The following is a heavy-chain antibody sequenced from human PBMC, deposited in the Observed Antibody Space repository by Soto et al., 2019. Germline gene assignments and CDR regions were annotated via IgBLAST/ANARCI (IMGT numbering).Heavy chain of an antibody. Sequence: GGSLRLSCAASGFTFSDYYMSWIRQAPGKGLEWVSYISSSSSYTNYADSVKGRFTISRDNAKNSLYLQMNSLRAEDTAVYYCARDGLFYYDSSGYYSNPVDYWGQGTLVTVSS. D-gene: IGHD3-22*01. CDR3: ARDGLFYYDSSGYYSNPVDY. J-gene: IGHJ4*02. CDR2: ISSSSSYT. V-gene: IGHV3-11*06. CDR1: GFTFSDYY.